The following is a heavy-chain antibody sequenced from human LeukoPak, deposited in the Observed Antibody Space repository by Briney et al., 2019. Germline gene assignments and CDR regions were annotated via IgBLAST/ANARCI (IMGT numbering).Heavy chain of an antibody. D-gene: IGHD3-22*01. J-gene: IGHJ4*02. CDR3: ARDLDDSSGFDY. CDR2: ISSSSSYI. V-gene: IGHV3-21*01. Sequence: GGSLRLSCAASGFTFSSYSMNWVRQAPGKGLEWVSSISSSSSYIYYADSVKGRFTISRDNAKNSLYLQMNSLRAEDTAVYYCARDLDDSSGFDYWGQGTLVTVSS. CDR1: GFTFSSYS.